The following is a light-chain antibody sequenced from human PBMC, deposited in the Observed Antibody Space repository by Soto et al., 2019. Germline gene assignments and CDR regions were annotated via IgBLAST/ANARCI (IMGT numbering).Light chain of an antibody. V-gene: IGLV2-8*01. CDR1: SSDVGTYDY. Sequence: QSALTQPPSASGSPGQSVTFSCTGISSDVGTYDYVSWYQQYPGKAPKLLIYGVTRRPSGVPDRFSGSKSGNTAALTVSGLQAEDEAYYYCSSYAGRSMYVFGTGTKVTV. J-gene: IGLJ1*01. CDR2: GVT. CDR3: SSYAGRSMYV.